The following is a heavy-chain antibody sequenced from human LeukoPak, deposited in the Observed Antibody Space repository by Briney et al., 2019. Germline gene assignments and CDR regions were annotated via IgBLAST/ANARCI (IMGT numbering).Heavy chain of an antibody. CDR3: AREGYHPSYYYGMDV. D-gene: IGHD2-2*01. J-gene: IGHJ6*02. Sequence: SVKVSCKASGGTFSSYAISWVGQAPGQGLEWMGGIIPIFGTANYAQKFQGRVTIAADESTSTDYLELSSLRYEDTAVYYCAREGYHPSYYYGMDVWGQGTTVTVSS. CDR2: IIPIFGTA. V-gene: IGHV1-69*13. CDR1: GGTFSSYA.